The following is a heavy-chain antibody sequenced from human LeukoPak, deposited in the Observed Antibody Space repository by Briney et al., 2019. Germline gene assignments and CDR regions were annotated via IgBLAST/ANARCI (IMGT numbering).Heavy chain of an antibody. V-gene: IGHV1-8*01. CDR2: MNPNSGNT. CDR3: ARRYSDSGNYYYMDV. D-gene: IGHD3-22*01. CDR1: GYTFTSYD. J-gene: IGHJ6*03. Sequence: ASVKISCKASGYTFTSYDINWVRQATGQGLEWMGWMNPNSGNTGYAQNFQGRVTMTRNTSISTAYMELSSLRSEDTAVYYCARRYSDSGNYYYMDVWGKGTTVTISS.